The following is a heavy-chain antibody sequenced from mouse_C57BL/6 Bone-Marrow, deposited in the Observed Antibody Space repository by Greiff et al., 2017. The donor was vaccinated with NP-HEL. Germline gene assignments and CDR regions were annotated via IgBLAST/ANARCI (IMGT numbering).Heavy chain of an antibody. V-gene: IGHV5-17*01. D-gene: IGHD1-1*01. Sequence: VQLKESGGGLVKPGGSLKLSCAASGFTFSDYGMHWVRQAPEKGLEWVAYISSGSSTIYYADTVKGRFTISRDNAKNTLFLQMTSLRSEDTAMYYCARTSFYYYWYFDVWGTGTTVTVSS. CDR2: ISSGSSTI. J-gene: IGHJ1*03. CDR1: GFTFSDYG. CDR3: ARTSFYYYWYFDV.